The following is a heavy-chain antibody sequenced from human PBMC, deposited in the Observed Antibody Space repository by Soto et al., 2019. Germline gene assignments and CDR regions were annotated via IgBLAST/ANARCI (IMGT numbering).Heavy chain of an antibody. D-gene: IGHD1-26*01. Sequence: WGSLRLSCAASGFPFSSYVMHWVRQAPGKGLEWVAVISYYGSNKYYADSVKGRFTISRDNSKNTLYLQMSSLRAEDTAVYYCAKVKEPTKTYGMDVLGNGTTVTVSS. CDR3: AKVKEPTKTYGMDV. CDR2: ISYYGSNK. J-gene: IGHJ6*04. CDR1: GFPFSSYV. V-gene: IGHV3-30*18.